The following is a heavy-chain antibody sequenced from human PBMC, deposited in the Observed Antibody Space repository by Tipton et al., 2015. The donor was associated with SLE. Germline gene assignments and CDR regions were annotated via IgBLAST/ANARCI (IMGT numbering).Heavy chain of an antibody. J-gene: IGHJ3*02. CDR2: INHSGST. Sequence: LRLSCAVYGGSFGDYYWSWIRQPPGKGLEWIGEINHSGSTKYKPSLKSRVTISVDTSKKQFSLKLSSVTAADTAVYYCARVYSSSWGAFDIWGQGTMVTVSS. CDR3: ARVYSSSWGAFDI. CDR1: GGSFGDYY. V-gene: IGHV4-34*01. D-gene: IGHD6-13*01.